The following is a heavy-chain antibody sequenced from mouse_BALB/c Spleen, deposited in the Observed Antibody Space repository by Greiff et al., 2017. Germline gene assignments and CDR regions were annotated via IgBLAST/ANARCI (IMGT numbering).Heavy chain of an antibody. CDR3: ASLYYAMDY. CDR2: IRNKANGYTT. V-gene: IGHV7-3*02. J-gene: IGHJ4*01. Sequence: DVHLVESGGGLVQPGGSLRLSCATSGFTFTDYYMSWVRQPPGKALEWLGFIRNKANGYTTEYSASVKGRFTISRDNSQSILYLQMNTLRAEDSATYYCASLYYAMDYWGQGTSVTVSS. CDR1: GFTFTDYY.